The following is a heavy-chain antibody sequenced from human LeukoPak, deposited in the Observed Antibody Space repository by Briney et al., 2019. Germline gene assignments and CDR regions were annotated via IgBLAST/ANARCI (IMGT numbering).Heavy chain of an antibody. V-gene: IGHV1-69*05. J-gene: IGHJ4*02. CDR2: IIPIFGTA. CDR3: VRVKGYSSLYFDY. D-gene: IGHD6-13*01. Sequence: GSSVKVSCKASGGTFSSYAISWVRQASGQGLEWMGGIIPIFGTANYAQKFQGRVTITTDESTSTAYMELSSLRSEDTAVYYCVRVKGYSSLYFDYWGQGTLVTVSS. CDR1: GGTFSSYA.